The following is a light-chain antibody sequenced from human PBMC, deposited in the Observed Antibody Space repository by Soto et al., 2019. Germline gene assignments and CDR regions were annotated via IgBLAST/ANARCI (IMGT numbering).Light chain of an antibody. CDR1: SSDVGNYNY. Sequence: QSVLTQPASVSGSPGQSITISCIGTSSDVGNYNYVSWYQHHPGKAPKLMIYDVSNRPSGVSNRFSGSKSGNTASLTISGLQAEDEADYYCSSYTSISTVVFGGGTKLNVL. CDR2: DVS. CDR3: SSYTSISTVV. J-gene: IGLJ2*01. V-gene: IGLV2-14*03.